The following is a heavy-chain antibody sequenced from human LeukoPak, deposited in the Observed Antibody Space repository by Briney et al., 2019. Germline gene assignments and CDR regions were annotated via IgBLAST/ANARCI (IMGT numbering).Heavy chain of an antibody. Sequence: SCKASGGTFSSYAMSWVRQAPGKGLEWVSAISGSGGSTYYADSVKGRFTISRDNSKNTLYLQMNSLRAEDTAVYYCAKDVVGYGDYPLFDYWGQGTLVTVSS. CDR3: AKDVVGYGDYPLFDY. D-gene: IGHD4-17*01. J-gene: IGHJ4*02. CDR2: ISGSGGST. V-gene: IGHV3-23*01. CDR1: GGTFSSYA.